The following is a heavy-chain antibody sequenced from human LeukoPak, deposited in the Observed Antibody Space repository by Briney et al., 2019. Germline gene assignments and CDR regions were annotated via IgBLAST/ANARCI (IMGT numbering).Heavy chain of an antibody. J-gene: IGHJ4*02. CDR2: MNPNSGNT. CDR3: ARPNLGNYGDYELAY. V-gene: IGHV1-8*03. Sequence: GASVKVSCKASGYTFTSYDINWVRQATGQGLEWMGWMNPNSGNTGYAQKFQGRVTITRNTSISTAYMGLSSLRSEDTAVYYCARPNLGNYGDYELAYWGQGTLVTVSS. CDR1: GYTFTSYD. D-gene: IGHD4-17*01.